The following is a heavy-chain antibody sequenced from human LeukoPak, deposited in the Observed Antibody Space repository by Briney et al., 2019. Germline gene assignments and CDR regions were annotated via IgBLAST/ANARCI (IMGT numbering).Heavy chain of an antibody. V-gene: IGHV1-3*01. J-gene: IGHJ6*02. CDR1: GYTFTNYV. CDR2: INAGNGNT. D-gene: IGHD2-15*01. Sequence: ASVKVSCKASGYTFTNYVMHWVRQAPGQRLEWMGWINAGNGNTQYSQKFQGRVTITRDTSASTAYMELSSLRSEDTAVYYCARTSCSGGSCYSPYYYGMDVWGQGTTVTVSS. CDR3: ARTSCSGGSCYSPYYYGMDV.